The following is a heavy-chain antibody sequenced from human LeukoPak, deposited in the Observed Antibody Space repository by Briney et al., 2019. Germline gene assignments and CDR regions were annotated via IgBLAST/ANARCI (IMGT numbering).Heavy chain of an antibody. CDR2: ISSSSAYI. J-gene: IGHJ4*02. CDR1: GFTFSSYN. D-gene: IGHD2-15*01. CDR3: ARDLGGSPDY. Sequence: NPGGSLRPSCAASGFTFSSYNMNWVRQAPGKGLEWVSSISSSSAYIYYADSVKGRFTISRDNAKNSLYLQMNSLRAEDTAVYYCARDLGGSPDYWAREPWSPSPQ. V-gene: IGHV3-21*01.